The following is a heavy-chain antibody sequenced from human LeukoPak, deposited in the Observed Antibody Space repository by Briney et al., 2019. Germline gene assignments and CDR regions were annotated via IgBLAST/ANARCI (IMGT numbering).Heavy chain of an antibody. D-gene: IGHD3-10*01. V-gene: IGHV1-24*01. CDR2: FDPEDGET. Sequence: ASVKVSCKVSGYTLTELSMHWVRQAPGKGLEWMGGFDPEDGETIYAQKFQGRVTMTEDTSTDTAYMELSSLRSEDTAVYYCATVGVKSGVLLWFGEISRYFDYWGQGTLVTVSS. CDR1: GYTLTELS. J-gene: IGHJ4*02. CDR3: ATVGVKSGVLLWFGEISRYFDY.